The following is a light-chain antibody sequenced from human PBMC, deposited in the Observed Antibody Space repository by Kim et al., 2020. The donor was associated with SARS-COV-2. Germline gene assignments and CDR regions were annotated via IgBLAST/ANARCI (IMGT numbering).Light chain of an antibody. CDR1: SSDIAIYDY. CDR3: SSYAGSNNGL. Sequence: GQSVTISFTGSSSDIAIYDYVSWYQQYPGKAPKLIIYDVTKRPSGVPDRFSGSKSANTASLTVSGLQAEDEADYYCSSYAGSNNGLFGGGTQLTVL. V-gene: IGLV2-8*01. CDR2: DVT. J-gene: IGLJ2*01.